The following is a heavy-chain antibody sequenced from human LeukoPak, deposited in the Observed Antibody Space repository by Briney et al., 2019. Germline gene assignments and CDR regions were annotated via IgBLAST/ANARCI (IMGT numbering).Heavy chain of an antibody. J-gene: IGHJ4*02. Sequence: SEILSLTCTVSGGSISSGGYYWSWIRQHPGKGLEWIGYIYYSGSTYYNPSLKSRVTISVDTSKNQFSLKLSSVTAADTAVYYCARDNRYCSSTSCPYYFDYWGQGTLVTVSS. CDR2: IYYSGST. V-gene: IGHV4-31*03. CDR3: ARDNRYCSSTSCPYYFDY. CDR1: GGSISSGGYY. D-gene: IGHD2-2*01.